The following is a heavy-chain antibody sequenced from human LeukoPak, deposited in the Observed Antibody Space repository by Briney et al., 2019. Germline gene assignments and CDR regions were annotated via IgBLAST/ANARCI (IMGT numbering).Heavy chain of an antibody. J-gene: IGHJ4*02. CDR3: TRGIGSGSYWD. CDR2: YRTSGSN. CDR1: GGSISSGGYY. V-gene: IGHV4-61*02. D-gene: IGHD3-10*01. Sequence: PSETLSLTCTVSGGSISSGGYYWSWIRQPAGKGLEWIGRYRTSGSNNYNPSPSLTGRVTISVDTSKNQFSLDLYSVTAADTAVYYCTRGIGSGSYWDWGQGALVIVSS.